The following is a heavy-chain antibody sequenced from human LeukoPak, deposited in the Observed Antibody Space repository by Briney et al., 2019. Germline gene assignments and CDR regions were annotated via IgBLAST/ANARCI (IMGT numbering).Heavy chain of an antibody. CDR2: ISGSGGST. Sequence: GGTLRLSWAASGFTFSSYGMSWVRQAPGKGLEWVSAISGSGGSTYYADSVKGRFTISRDDSKNTAYLQMNSLKTEDTAVYYCTTIGTVAGSRPFDYWGQGTLVTVSS. D-gene: IGHD6-19*01. CDR1: GFTFSSYG. CDR3: TTIGTVAGSRPFDY. J-gene: IGHJ4*02. V-gene: IGHV3-23*01.